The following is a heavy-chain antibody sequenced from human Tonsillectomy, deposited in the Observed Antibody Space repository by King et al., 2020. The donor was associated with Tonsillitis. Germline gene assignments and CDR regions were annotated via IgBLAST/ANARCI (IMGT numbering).Heavy chain of an antibody. Sequence: LQLQESGPGLVKPSETLSLTCTVSGGSISSSSYYWGWIRQPPGKGLEWIGSIYYSGSTYYNPSLKSRVTISVDTSKNQFSLKLSSVTAADTAVYYCARRGRKHAIQHWGQGTLVTVSS. D-gene: IGHD2-8*01. V-gene: IGHV4-39*01. CDR1: GGSISSSSYY. J-gene: IGHJ1*01. CDR3: ARRGRKHAIQH. CDR2: IYYSGST.